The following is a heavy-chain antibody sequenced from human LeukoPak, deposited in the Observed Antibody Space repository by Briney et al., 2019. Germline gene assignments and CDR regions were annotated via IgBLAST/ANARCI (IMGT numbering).Heavy chain of an antibody. CDR2: IYISGST. Sequence: PSETLSLTCTVSGGSISSFSWSWIRQPAGKGLEWIGHIYISGSTNYNPSLKSRVTMSVDTSKNQFSLKLSSVTAADTAVYYCASSCSSTSCPDLWGRGTLVTVSS. D-gene: IGHD2-2*01. CDR1: GGSISSFS. CDR3: ASSCSSTSCPDL. V-gene: IGHV4-4*07. J-gene: IGHJ2*01.